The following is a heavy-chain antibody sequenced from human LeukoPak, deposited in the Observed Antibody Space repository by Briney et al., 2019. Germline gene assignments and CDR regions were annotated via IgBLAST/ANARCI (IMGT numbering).Heavy chain of an antibody. Sequence: TSETLSLTCTVSGGSISSGSYYWSWIRQPAGKGLEWIGHIYTSGSTNYNPSLKSRVTISVDTSKNQFSLKLSSVTAADTAVYYCARNYGSGSYILMDVWGKGTTVTISS. CDR1: GGSISSGSYY. D-gene: IGHD3-10*01. CDR2: IYTSGST. CDR3: ARNYGSGSYILMDV. V-gene: IGHV4-61*09. J-gene: IGHJ6*04.